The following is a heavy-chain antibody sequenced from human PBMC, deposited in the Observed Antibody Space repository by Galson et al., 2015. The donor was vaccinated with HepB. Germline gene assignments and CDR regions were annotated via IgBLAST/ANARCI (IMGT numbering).Heavy chain of an antibody. CDR3: ARSLGIAAADLPDY. D-gene: IGHD6-13*01. J-gene: IGHJ4*02. V-gene: IGHV1-8*01. CDR1: GYTFTSYD. CDR2: MNPNSGNT. Sequence: SVKVFCKASGYTFTSYDINWVRQATGQGLEWMGWMNPNSGNTGYAQKFQGRVTMTRNTSISTAYMELSSQRSEDTAVYYCARSLGIAAADLPDYWGQGTLVTVSS.